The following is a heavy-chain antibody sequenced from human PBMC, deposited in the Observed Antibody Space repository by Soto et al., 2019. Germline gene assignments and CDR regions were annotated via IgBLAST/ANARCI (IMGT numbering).Heavy chain of an antibody. Sequence: QVQLVQSGAEVKKPGSSVKVPCKASGGTFSSYAISWVRQAPGQGLEWMGGIIPIFGTANYAQKFQGRVTITADESTSTAYMELSSLRSEDTAVYYCARDRARVVVPAAIRPYYYGMDVWGQGTTVTVSS. CDR3: ARDRARVVVPAAIRPYYYGMDV. CDR2: IIPIFGTA. J-gene: IGHJ6*02. D-gene: IGHD2-2*02. CDR1: GGTFSSYA. V-gene: IGHV1-69*01.